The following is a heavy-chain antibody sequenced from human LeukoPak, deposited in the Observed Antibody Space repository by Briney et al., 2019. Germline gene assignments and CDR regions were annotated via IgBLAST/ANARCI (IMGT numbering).Heavy chain of an antibody. CDR2: IYPGDSDT. J-gene: IGHJ4*02. V-gene: IGHV5-51*01. CDR3: ARARGFGELFFDY. D-gene: IGHD3-10*01. Sequence: IYPGDSDTRYSPSFQGQVTISPDKSISTAYLQWSSLKASDTAMYYCARARGFGELFFDYWGQGTLVTVSS.